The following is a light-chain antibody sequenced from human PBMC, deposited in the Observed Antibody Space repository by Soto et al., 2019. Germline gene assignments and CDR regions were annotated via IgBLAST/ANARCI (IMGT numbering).Light chain of an antibody. Sequence: DLQVTQSPSTLYASVGDRLTITCRASQTISSWLAWYQQKPGKAPRLLMYAASTLESGVSSRFSGRGSGTEFTLTINSLQPEDFATYYCQQYKSYLRKFGQGTKVDIK. CDR3: QQYKSYLRK. J-gene: IGKJ1*01. CDR2: AAS. V-gene: IGKV1-5*01. CDR1: QTISSW.